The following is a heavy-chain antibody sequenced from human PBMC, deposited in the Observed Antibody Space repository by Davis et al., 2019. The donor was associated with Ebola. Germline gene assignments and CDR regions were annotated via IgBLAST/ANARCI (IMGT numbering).Heavy chain of an antibody. CDR2: ISSNGGST. CDR1: GFTFSSYA. J-gene: IGHJ4*02. D-gene: IGHD1-26*01. Sequence: GGSLRLSCAASGFTFSSYAMHWVRQAPGKGLEYVSAISSNGGSTYYANSVKGRFTISRDNSKNTLYLQMGSLRAEDMAVYYCARGTVGGTLDYWGRGTLVTVSS. V-gene: IGHV3-64*01. CDR3: ARGTVGGTLDY.